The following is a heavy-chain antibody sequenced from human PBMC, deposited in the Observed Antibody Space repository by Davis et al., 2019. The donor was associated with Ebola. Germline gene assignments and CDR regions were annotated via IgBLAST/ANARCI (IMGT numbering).Heavy chain of an antibody. CDR3: ARDFVY. J-gene: IGHJ4*02. CDR1: GYSITHGFS. V-gene: IGHV4-38-2*02. CDR2: IYHNGRT. Sequence: MPSETLSLTCTVSGYSITHGFSWVWIRQPPGKGLEWIGSIYHNGRTNYRPSLKSRVTISLDTSKNQFSLKMTSVTAADTAIYYCARDFVYWGQGTLVTVSS.